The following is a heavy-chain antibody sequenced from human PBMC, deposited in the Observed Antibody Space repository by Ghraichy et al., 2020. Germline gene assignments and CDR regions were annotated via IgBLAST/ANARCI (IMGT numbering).Heavy chain of an antibody. D-gene: IGHD2-2*01. CDR1: GFTFSSYA. CDR3: AKAPRYCSSTSCPYYGMDV. J-gene: IGHJ6*02. Sequence: GGSLRLSCAASGFTFSSYAMSWVRQAPGKGLEWVSAISGSGGSTYYADSVKGRFTISRDNSKNTLYLQMNSLRAEDTAVYYCAKAPRYCSSTSCPYYGMDVWGQGTTVTVSS. CDR2: ISGSGGST. V-gene: IGHV3-23*01.